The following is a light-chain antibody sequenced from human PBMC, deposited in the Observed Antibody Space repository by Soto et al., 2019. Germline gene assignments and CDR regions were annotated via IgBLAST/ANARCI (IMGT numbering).Light chain of an antibody. V-gene: IGKV3-20*01. CDR2: GAS. J-gene: IGKJ3*01. Sequence: IVLTQSPGTLSLTPGERATLSCRASQSVSSSYLAWYQQKPGQAPRLLTYGASSRATGIPDRFSGSGSGTDFTLTISRLEPEDSAVYYCQQYGSSPPFTFGPGTRVDIK. CDR1: QSVSSSY. CDR3: QQYGSSPPFT.